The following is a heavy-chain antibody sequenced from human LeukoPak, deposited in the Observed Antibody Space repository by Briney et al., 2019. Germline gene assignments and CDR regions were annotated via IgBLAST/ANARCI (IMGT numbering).Heavy chain of an antibody. CDR1: GGSISSGGYY. CDR3: ARDGGWRFLE. Sequence: SETLSLTCTVSGGSISSGGYYWSWIRQPPGKGLEWIGYVYHSGSTYYNPSLKSRVTMSVDRSKNQFSLKLRSVTAADTAVYYCARDGGWRFLEWGKGTLVTVSS. J-gene: IGHJ4*02. CDR2: VYHSGST. D-gene: IGHD3-3*01. V-gene: IGHV4-30-2*01.